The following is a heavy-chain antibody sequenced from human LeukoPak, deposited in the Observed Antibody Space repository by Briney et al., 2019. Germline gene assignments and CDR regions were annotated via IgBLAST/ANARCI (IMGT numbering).Heavy chain of an antibody. V-gene: IGHV4-30-4*01. CDR1: GGSISSGDYY. D-gene: IGHD1-26*01. CDR3: ARDRYSGRAINWFDP. Sequence: PSETLSLTCTVSGGSISSGDYYWSWIRQPPGKGLEWIGYIYYSGSTYYNPSLKSRVTMSVDTSKNQFSLKLSSVTAADTAVYYCARDRYSGRAINWFDPWGQGTLVTVSS. J-gene: IGHJ5*02. CDR2: IYYSGST.